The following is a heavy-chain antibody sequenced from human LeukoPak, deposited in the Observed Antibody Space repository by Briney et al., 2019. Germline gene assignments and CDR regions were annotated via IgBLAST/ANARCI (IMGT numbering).Heavy chain of an antibody. CDR2: ISSSGSTI. V-gene: IGHV3-48*03. D-gene: IGHD6-19*01. Sequence: GGSLRLSCTASGFTFTTYEFNWVRQAPGKGLEWVSYISSSGSTIYYAGSVKGRFTISRDNAKNSLYLQMNSLRAEDTAVYYCASSGWYGLYYFDYWGQGTLVTVSS. CDR3: ASSGWYGLYYFDY. CDR1: GFTFTTYE. J-gene: IGHJ4*02.